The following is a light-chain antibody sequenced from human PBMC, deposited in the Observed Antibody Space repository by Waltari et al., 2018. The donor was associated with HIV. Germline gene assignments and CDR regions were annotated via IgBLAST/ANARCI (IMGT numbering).Light chain of an antibody. V-gene: IGKV3-20*01. CDR2: GSS. CDR1: QSISSSY. J-gene: IGKJ2*01. Sequence: IALTQSPGPLSLSPGERSNLSCRASQSISSSYVAWYQQKPGQTPRLLICGSSSTATCIPDRFSGSGSGTDFTLTISRLEPEDFAVYYCQQYGNSASFSQGTKVEIK. CDR3: QQYGNSAS.